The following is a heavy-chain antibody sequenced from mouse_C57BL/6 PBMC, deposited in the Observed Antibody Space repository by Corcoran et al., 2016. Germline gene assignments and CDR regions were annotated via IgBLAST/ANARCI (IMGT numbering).Heavy chain of an antibody. V-gene: IGHV1-26*01. Sequence: EVQLQQSGPELVKPGASVKISCKASGYTFTDYYMNWVKQSHGKSLEWIGDINPNNGGTSYNQKFKGKATLTVDKSSSTAYMELRSLTSEDSAVYYCARWWPVSPFDYWGQGTTLTVSS. CDR3: ARWWPVSPFDY. D-gene: IGHD1-1*02. J-gene: IGHJ2*01. CDR1: GYTFTDYY. CDR2: INPNNGGT.